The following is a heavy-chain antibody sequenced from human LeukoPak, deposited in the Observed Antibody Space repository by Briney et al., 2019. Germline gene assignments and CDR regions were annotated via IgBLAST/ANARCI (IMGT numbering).Heavy chain of an antibody. D-gene: IGHD3-10*01. J-gene: IGHJ4*02. CDR3: ARHDGGLLGTTMGLFDY. V-gene: IGHV4-34*01. CDR1: GGSFSGYY. Sequence: SETLSLTCAVYGGSFSGYYWSWIRQPPGKGLEWIGEINHSGSTNYNPSLKSRVTISVDTSKNQFSLEVNSVTAADTAVYYCARHDGGLLGTTMGLFDYWGQGILVTVSS. CDR2: INHSGST.